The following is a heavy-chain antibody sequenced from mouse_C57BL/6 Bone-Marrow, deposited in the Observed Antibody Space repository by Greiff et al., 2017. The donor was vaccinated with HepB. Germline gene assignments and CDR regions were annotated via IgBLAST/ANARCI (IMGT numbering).Heavy chain of an antibody. V-gene: IGHV6-3*01. J-gene: IGHJ2*01. Sequence: EVMLVESGGGLVQPGGSMKLSCVASGFTFSNYWMNWVRQSPEKGLEWVAQISLKSDNYATHYAESVKGRFTISRDESKSNVYLQMNNLRAGDTGIYYGTGTTVVAEDFDYWGQGTTLTVSS. CDR1: GFTFSNYW. CDR3: TGTTVVAEDFDY. D-gene: IGHD1-1*01. CDR2: ISLKSDNYAT.